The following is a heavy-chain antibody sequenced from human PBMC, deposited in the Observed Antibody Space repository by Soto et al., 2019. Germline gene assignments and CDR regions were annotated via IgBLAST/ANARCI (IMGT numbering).Heavy chain of an antibody. CDR3: ARAYDFWSGYYQGAFDI. CDR1: GYTFTSYD. D-gene: IGHD3-3*01. J-gene: IGHJ3*02. Sequence: GASVKVSCKASGYTFTSYDINWVRQATGQGLEWMGWMNPNSGNTGYAQKLQGRVTMTTDTSMSTAYMELRSLRSDDTAVYYCARAYDFWSGYYQGAFDIWGQGTMVTVSS. V-gene: IGHV1-8*01. CDR2: MNPNSGNT.